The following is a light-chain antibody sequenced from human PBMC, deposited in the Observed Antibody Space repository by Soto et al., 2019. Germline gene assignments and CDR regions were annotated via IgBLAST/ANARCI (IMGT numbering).Light chain of an antibody. V-gene: IGLV2-14*01. CDR1: SSDVGGYNY. CDR3: SSYTSSSTLL. Sequence: LTQPASVSGSPGQSITISCTGTSSDVGGYNYVSWYQQHPGKAPKLMIYEVSNRPSGVSNRFSGSKSGNTASLTISGLQAEDEADYYCSSYTSSSTLLFGTGTKVTVL. CDR2: EVS. J-gene: IGLJ1*01.